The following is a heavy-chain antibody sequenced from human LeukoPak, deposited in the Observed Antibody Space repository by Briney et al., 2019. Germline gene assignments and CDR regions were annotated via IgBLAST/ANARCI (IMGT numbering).Heavy chain of an antibody. Sequence: ASVKVSCKASGYTFTSYAMNWVRQAPGQGLEWMGWINTNTGNPTYAQGFTGRFVFSLDTSVSTAYLQISSLKAEDTAVYYCARVGSPLRYFDWLLLTSYYYYYMDVWGKGTTVTVSS. V-gene: IGHV7-4-1*02. CDR2: INTNTGNP. CDR3: ARVGSPLRYFDWLLLTSYYYYYMDV. J-gene: IGHJ6*03. D-gene: IGHD3-9*01. CDR1: GYTFTSYA.